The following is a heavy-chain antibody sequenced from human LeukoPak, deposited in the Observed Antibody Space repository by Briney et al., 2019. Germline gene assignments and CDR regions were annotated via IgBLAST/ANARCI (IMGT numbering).Heavy chain of an antibody. V-gene: IGHV4-59*01. CDR3: ARDGRLGFGELLSDYYYYMDV. D-gene: IGHD3-10*01. CDR1: GGSIRSYY. Sequence: PSETLSLTCTVSGGSIRSYYWNWIRQSPGKGLEWIGFIYYSGSTNKNPSLKSRVTISVDTSKNQISLKLSSVTAADTAVYYCARDGRLGFGELLSDYYYYMDVWGKGTTVTISS. J-gene: IGHJ6*03. CDR2: IYYSGST.